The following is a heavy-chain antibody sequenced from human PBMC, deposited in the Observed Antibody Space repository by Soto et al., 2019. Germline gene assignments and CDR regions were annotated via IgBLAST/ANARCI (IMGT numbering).Heavy chain of an antibody. J-gene: IGHJ4*02. CDR1: AFPFSSFA. V-gene: IGHV3-30*18. CDR3: VKDRGDSEY. Sequence: QLQLVESGGGVVQPGRSLRLSCAASAFPFSSFAMHWVRQAPGKGLEWLALISYDGRNEYYADSVQGRFAISRDNSKNMLYLQMTSLSPEDTAVYYCVKDRGDSEYWGEGALVIVSS. CDR2: ISYDGRNE.